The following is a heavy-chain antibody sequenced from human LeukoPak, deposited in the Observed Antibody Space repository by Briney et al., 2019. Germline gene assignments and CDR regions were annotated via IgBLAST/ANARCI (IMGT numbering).Heavy chain of an antibody. V-gene: IGHV3-21*01. Sequence: GGSLTLSCAASGCTFSSYSMNWVRQAPGKGLEWVSSISSSSSYIYYADFVKGRFTISRGNAKRSMYLQMNSLRAEDTAVYYCARGGPYCSSTSCYYLGPIDYWGRGTLVIVSS. J-gene: IGHJ4*02. CDR2: ISSSSSYI. CDR1: GCTFSSYS. D-gene: IGHD2-2*01. CDR3: ARGGPYCSSTSCYYLGPIDY.